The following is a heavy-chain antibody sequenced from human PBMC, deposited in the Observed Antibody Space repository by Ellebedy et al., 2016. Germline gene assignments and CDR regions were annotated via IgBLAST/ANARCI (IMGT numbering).Heavy chain of an antibody. V-gene: IGHV4-4*02. Sequence: SETLSLTCAVSGGSISSSNWWSWVRQPPGKGLEWIGYIYYSGSTNYNPSLKSRVSISVDTSKNQFSLKLSSVTAADTAVYYCARHSESLWYVDYWGQGTLVTVSS. CDR3: ARHSESLWYVDY. J-gene: IGHJ4*02. D-gene: IGHD2-21*01. CDR1: GGSISSSNW. CDR2: IYYSGST.